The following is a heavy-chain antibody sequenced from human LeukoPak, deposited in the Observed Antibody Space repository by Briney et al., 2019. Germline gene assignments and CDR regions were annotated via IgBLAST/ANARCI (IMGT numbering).Heavy chain of an antibody. Sequence: GGSLRLSCAASGFTFSGYSMNWVRQAPGKGLEWGSSISSSSRYIYYVDSVKGRFTISRDNAKNLLYLQINSLRAEDTAVYYCARGTGYSGYDALDYWGQETLITVSS. CDR2: ISSSSRYI. V-gene: IGHV3-21*01. CDR1: GFTFSGYS. J-gene: IGHJ4*02. CDR3: ARGTGYSGYDALDY. D-gene: IGHD5-12*01.